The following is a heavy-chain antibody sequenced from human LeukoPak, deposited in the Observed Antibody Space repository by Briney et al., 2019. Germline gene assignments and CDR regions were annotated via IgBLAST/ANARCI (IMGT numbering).Heavy chain of an antibody. D-gene: IGHD3-22*01. J-gene: IGHJ4*02. CDR1: GFTLSNAW. Sequence: GGSLRLSCAASGFTLSNAWMSWVRQAPGKGREWVGRIKSKTDGGTTDYAAPVKGRFTISRDDSKNTLYLQMNSLKTEDTAVYYWTTRGFTYYYDSSGILGLDYWGQGTLVTVSS. CDR3: TTRGFTYYYDSSGILGLDY. V-gene: IGHV3-15*01. CDR2: IKSKTDGGTT.